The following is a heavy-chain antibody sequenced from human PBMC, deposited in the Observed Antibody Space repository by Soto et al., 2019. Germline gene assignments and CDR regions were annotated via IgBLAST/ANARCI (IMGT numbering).Heavy chain of an antibody. CDR1: GFTFSNSA. CDR3: AREVASYDSSGYFDY. D-gene: IGHD3-22*01. Sequence: QVQLVESGGGVVQAGRSLRLSCTASGFTFSNSAFHWVRQAPGKGLEWVALISYDGHNNYYADSVKGRFTISRDNSKNTLYLQMNTLRGEDTAVYYCAREVASYDSSGYFDYWGQGTLVTVSS. J-gene: IGHJ4*02. V-gene: IGHV3-30-3*01. CDR2: ISYDGHNN.